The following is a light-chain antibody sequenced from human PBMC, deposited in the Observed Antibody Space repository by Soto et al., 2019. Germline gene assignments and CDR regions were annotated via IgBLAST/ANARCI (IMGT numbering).Light chain of an antibody. CDR3: QQSYSTPPT. CDR2: GVS. Sequence: DIQMTQSPSSLSASVGDRVTLSCRASQSFSTSLNWYQQKPGKAPSLLIYGVSTLHSGVPSRFSGSVSGTEFTLAISDLQAEDFATYFCQQSYSTPPTFGQGNSLEIK. CDR1: QSFSTS. V-gene: IGKV1-39*01. J-gene: IGKJ2*01.